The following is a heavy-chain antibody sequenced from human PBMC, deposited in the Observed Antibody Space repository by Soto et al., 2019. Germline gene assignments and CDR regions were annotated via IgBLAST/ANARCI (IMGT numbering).Heavy chain of an antibody. CDR3: ARPTVTGRWYYGMDV. CDR1: GYSFTSYW. Sequence: GESLKISCKGSGYSFTSYWIGWVRQMPGKGLEWMGIIYPGDSDTRYSPSFQGQVTISADKSISTAYLQWSSLKASDTAIYYCARPTVTGRWYYGMDVWGQGTTVTVSS. V-gene: IGHV5-51*01. J-gene: IGHJ6*02. CDR2: IYPGDSDT. D-gene: IGHD2-15*01.